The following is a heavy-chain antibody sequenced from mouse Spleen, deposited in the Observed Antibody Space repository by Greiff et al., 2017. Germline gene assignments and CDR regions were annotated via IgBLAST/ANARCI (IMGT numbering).Heavy chain of an antibody. J-gene: IGHJ2*01. CDR2: ISSGGSYT. Sequence: EVKVVESGGGLVKPGGSLKLSCAASGFTFSSYTMSWVRQTPEKRLEWVATISSGGSYTYYPDSVKGRFTISRDNAKNTLYLQMSSLRSEDTAMYYCARHQGGYDGALYFDYWGQGTTLTVSS. CDR3: ARHQGGYDGALYFDY. D-gene: IGHD2-2*01. CDR1: GFTFSSYT. V-gene: IGHV5-9-3*01.